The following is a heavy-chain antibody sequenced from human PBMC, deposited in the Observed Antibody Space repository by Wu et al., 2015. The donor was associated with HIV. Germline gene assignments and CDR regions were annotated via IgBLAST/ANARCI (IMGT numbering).Heavy chain of an antibody. CDR2: INPNSGGT. D-gene: IGHD5-12*01. Sequence: QVQLVQSGAEVKKPGASVKVSCKASGYTFTGYYMHWVRQAPGQGLEWMGWINPNSGGTNYAQKFQDRVTMTRDTSISTAYMELRSLRFDDTAVYYCAFGQAATISDYFYMDVWGKGTTVTVSS. V-gene: IGHV1-2*02. CDR1: GYTFTGYY. J-gene: IGHJ6*03. CDR3: AFGQAATISDYFYMDV.